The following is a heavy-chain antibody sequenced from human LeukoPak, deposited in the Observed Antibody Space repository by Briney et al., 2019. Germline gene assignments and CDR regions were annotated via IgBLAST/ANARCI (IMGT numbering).Heavy chain of an antibody. D-gene: IGHD3-16*01. CDR3: PRWGLREEGIDY. V-gene: IGHV4-61*02. J-gene: IGHJ4*02. CDR1: GGSISSGSYY. Sequence: PSETLSLTCTVSGGSISSGSYYWSWIRQPAGKGLEWIGRIYTSGSTNYNPSLKSRVTISVDTSKNQFSLKLSSVTAADTAVYYCPRWGLREEGIDYWGQGTLVTVSS. CDR2: IYTSGST.